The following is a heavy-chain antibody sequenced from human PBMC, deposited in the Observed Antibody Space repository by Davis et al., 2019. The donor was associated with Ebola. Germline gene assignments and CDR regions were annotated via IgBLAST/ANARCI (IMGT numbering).Heavy chain of an antibody. J-gene: IGHJ6*02. CDR1: GFTFTNYA. Sequence: GESLKISCAASGFTFTNYAMNWVRQAPGKGLEFISHVNREGGAIGYADSVKGRFTISRDNSKNTLYLQLSSLTPEDSAVYYCARDNFPEDGMDVWGQGTTVTVSS. V-gene: IGHV3-23*01. CDR3: ARDNFPEDGMDV. CDR2: VNREGGAI.